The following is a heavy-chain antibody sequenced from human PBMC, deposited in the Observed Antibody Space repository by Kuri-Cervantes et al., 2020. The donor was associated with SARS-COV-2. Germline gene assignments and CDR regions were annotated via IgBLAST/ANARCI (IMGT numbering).Heavy chain of an antibody. Sequence: SVKVSCKASGFTFTSSAVQWVRQARGQRLEWIGWIVVGSGNTNYAQKFQGRVTITADKSTSTAYMELSSLRSEDTAVYYCARANYGDYVIWFDPWGQGTLVTVSS. J-gene: IGHJ5*02. CDR2: IVVGSGNT. D-gene: IGHD4-17*01. CDR1: GFTFTSSA. V-gene: IGHV1-58*01. CDR3: ARANYGDYVIWFDP.